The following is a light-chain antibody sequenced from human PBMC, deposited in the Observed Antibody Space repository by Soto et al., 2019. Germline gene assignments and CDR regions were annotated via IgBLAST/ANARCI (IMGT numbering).Light chain of an antibody. CDR2: NTN. CDR3: VLCMGSGIWV. CDR1: SGSVSTSYN. V-gene: IGLV8-61*01. J-gene: IGLJ3*02. Sequence: QTVVTQEPSFSVSPGRTVTLTCGLSSGSVSTSYNPSWYQQTPGQAPRTLIYNTNTRSSGVPDRFSGSILGNKAALTITGAQADDESDYYCVLCMGSGIWVFGGGTKLTVL.